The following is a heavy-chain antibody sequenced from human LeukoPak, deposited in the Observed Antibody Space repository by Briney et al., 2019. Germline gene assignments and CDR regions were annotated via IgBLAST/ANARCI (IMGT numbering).Heavy chain of an antibody. J-gene: IGHJ6*02. V-gene: IGHV4-31*03. CDR3: ASTIVVVPAASPRMDV. Sequence: SQTLSLTCTVSGGSISSGGYYWSWIRQHPGKGLEWIGYIYYSGSTYYNPSLKSRVTISVDTSKNQFSLKLSSVTAADTAVYYCASTIVVVPAASPRMDVWGQGTTVTVSS. D-gene: IGHD2-2*01. CDR2: IYYSGST. CDR1: GGSISSGGYY.